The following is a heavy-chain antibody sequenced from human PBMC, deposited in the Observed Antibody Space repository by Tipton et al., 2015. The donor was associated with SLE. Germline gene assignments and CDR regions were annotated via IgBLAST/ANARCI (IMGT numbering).Heavy chain of an antibody. CDR3: ATVPNSSGYYFDY. Sequence: QLVQSGAEVKKPGASVKVSCKASGYTFTGYYMHWVRQATGQGLEWMGWMNPNSGNTGYAQKFQGRVTMTRDTSISTAYMELSRLRSDDTAVYYCATVPNSSGYYFDYWGQGTLVTVSS. D-gene: IGHD3-22*01. CDR2: MNPNSGNT. V-gene: IGHV1-2*02. J-gene: IGHJ4*02. CDR1: GYTFTGYY.